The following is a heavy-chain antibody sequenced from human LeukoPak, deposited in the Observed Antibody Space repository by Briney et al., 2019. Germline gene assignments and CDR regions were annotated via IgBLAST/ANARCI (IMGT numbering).Heavy chain of an antibody. J-gene: IGHJ6*02. Sequence: GRSLRLSCAASGFTFSSYGVHWVRQAPGKGLEWVGVISYEGSNKYYADAVKGRFTISRDNSKNTLYLQMNSLRAEDTAVYYCAKDFPTVVITQQVYYYYYGMDVWGQGTTVTVSS. V-gene: IGHV3-30*18. CDR3: AKDFPTVVITQQVYYYYYGMDV. D-gene: IGHD3-22*01. CDR2: ISYEGSNK. CDR1: GFTFSSYG.